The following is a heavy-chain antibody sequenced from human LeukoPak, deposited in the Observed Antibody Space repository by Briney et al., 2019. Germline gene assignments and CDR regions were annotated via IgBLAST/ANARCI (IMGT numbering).Heavy chain of an antibody. J-gene: IGHJ4*02. V-gene: IGHV3-23*01. Sequence: GGSLRLSCAASGFTFSSYSMNWVRQAPGKGLEWVSAISGSGGSTYYADSVKGRFTISRDNSKNTLYLQMNSLRAEDTAVYYCAKGYYYDSSGYSFDYWGQGTLVTVSS. CDR3: AKGYYYDSSGYSFDY. D-gene: IGHD3-22*01. CDR1: GFTFSSYS. CDR2: ISGSGGST.